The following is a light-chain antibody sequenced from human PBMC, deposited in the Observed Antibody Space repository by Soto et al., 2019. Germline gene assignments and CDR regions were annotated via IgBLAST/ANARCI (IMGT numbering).Light chain of an antibody. CDR1: QSVNIN. Sequence: EILMTQSPATLSLSPWERATLSFRASQSVNINLAWYQQKPGQAPRLLIYGTSTRATGVPARFSGSGSGTEFTLTISNLKSEDFAVYYCQQYNDWQTLTFGGGTKVDIK. J-gene: IGKJ4*01. CDR2: GTS. CDR3: QQYNDWQTLT. V-gene: IGKV3-15*01.